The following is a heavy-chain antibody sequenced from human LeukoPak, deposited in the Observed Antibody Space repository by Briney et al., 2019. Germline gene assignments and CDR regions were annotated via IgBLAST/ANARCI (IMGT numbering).Heavy chain of an antibody. D-gene: IGHD3-10*01. CDR2: TYYRSKWFN. V-gene: IGHV6-1*01. Sequence: SQTLSLTCAISGDSVSSNSAAWNWIRQSPSRGLECLGRTYYRSKWFNDYAVSVKSRIIIDPDTSKNQFSLQLNSVTPEDTAVYYCARGGSGGRAFDIWGRGQWSPSLQ. J-gene: IGHJ3*02. CDR1: GDSVSSNSAA. CDR3: ARGGSGGRAFDI.